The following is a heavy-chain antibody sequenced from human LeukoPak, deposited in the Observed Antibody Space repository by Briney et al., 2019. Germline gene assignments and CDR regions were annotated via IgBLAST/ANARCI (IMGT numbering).Heavy chain of an antibody. J-gene: IGHJ4*02. Sequence: ASVKVSCKASGYTFTGYYMHWVRQAPGQGLEWMGWINPNSGGTNYAQKFQGRVTMTRDTSISTAYMELSDLRFEDTAVYYCARDPGKFGDSLRPSGLDHWGQGTLVTVSS. CDR1: GYTFTGYY. CDR3: ARDPGKFGDSLRPSGLDH. CDR2: INPNSGGT. D-gene: IGHD3-16*01. V-gene: IGHV1-2*02.